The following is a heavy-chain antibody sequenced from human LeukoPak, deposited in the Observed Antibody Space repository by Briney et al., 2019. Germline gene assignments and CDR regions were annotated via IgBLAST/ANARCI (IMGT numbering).Heavy chain of an antibody. J-gene: IGHJ4*02. D-gene: IGHD3-22*01. CDR1: GGTFSSYA. CDR2: ISAYNGNT. CDR3: ARSVGVYYDSSGYMPY. V-gene: IGHV1-18*01. Sequence: ASVKVSCKASGGTFSSYAISWVRQAPGQGLEWMGWISAYNGNTNYAQKLQGRVTMTTDTSTSTAYMELRSLRSDDTAVYYCARSVGVYYDSSGYMPYWGQGTLVTVSS.